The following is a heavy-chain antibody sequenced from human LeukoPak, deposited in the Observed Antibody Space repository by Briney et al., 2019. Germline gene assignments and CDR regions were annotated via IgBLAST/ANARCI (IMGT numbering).Heavy chain of an antibody. Sequence: SETLSLTCTVSGGSISSYYWSWVRQPPGKGLEWIGYIYYSGSTNYNPSLKSRVTISVDTSKNQFSLKLSSVTAADTAVYYCASNYYGSGSLDYWGQGNLVTVSS. CDR3: ASNYYGSGSLDY. CDR2: IYYSGST. J-gene: IGHJ4*02. V-gene: IGHV4-59*01. D-gene: IGHD3-10*01. CDR1: GGSISSYY.